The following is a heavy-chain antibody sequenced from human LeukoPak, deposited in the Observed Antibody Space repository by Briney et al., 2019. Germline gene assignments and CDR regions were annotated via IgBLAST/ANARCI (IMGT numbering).Heavy chain of an antibody. Sequence: KPSETLSLTCTVSGGSISSSSYYWGWIRQPPGKGLEWIGRIYYSGSTYYIPSLKSRVTISVDTSKNQFSLKLSSVTAADTAVYYCARGGVLLWFGELSAPFDYWGQGTLVTVSS. CDR2: IYYSGST. CDR1: GGSISSSSYY. D-gene: IGHD3-10*01. V-gene: IGHV4-39*01. CDR3: ARGGVLLWFGELSAPFDY. J-gene: IGHJ4*02.